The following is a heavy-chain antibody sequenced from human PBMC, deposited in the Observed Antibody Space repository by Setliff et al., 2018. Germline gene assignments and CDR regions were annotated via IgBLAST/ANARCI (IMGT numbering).Heavy chain of an antibody. CDR1: GFNLHVYT. CDR3: ARGSLSGTTYPSDY. D-gene: IGHD1-7*01. Sequence: GGSLRLSCAASGFNLHVYTMEWVRQAPGKGLDWVSSISSNSNYIYTADSLKGRLTVSRDNAKNSLYPQLDRLTADDTAVYYCARGSLSGTTYPSDYWGQGTLVTVSS. J-gene: IGHJ4*02. V-gene: IGHV3-21*01. CDR2: ISSNSNYI.